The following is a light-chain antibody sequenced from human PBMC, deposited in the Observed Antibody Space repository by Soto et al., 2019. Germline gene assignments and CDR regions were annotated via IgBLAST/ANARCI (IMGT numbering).Light chain of an antibody. J-gene: IGLJ2*01. CDR3: RSYASSSIVV. V-gene: IGLV2-14*01. Sequence: QSVLTQPASVSGSSGQSITISCTGSSSDIGAYNYVSWYQQHPGKAPKLMIYEVTNRPSGVSDRFSGSKSGNTASLTISGLQAEDEADYHCRSYASSSIVVFGEGTKLTVL. CDR2: EVT. CDR1: SSDIGAYNY.